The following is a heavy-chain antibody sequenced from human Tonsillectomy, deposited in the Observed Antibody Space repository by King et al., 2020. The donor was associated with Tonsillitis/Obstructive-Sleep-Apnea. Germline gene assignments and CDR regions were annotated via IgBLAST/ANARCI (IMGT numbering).Heavy chain of an antibody. Sequence: VQLVESGGGLVQPGGSLRLSCAASGFTFNICWMTWVRQAPGKELEWVANIKQDGSEKYYVDSVKGRFTISRDNAENSLYLQMNTLRAEDTAVYYCARHGYNYGSHAFDIWGQGTMVTVSS. D-gene: IGHD5-18*01. CDR1: GFTFNICW. V-gene: IGHV3-7*04. J-gene: IGHJ3*02. CDR3: ARHGYNYGSHAFDI. CDR2: IKQDGSEK.